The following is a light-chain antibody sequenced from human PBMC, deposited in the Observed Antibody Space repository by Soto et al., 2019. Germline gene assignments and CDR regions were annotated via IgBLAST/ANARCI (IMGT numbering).Light chain of an antibody. J-gene: IGKJ1*01. V-gene: IGKV1-5*03. Sequence: DLQMTQSPSTLSASVGDRVTITCRASQSIGSWLAWYQQKPGKAPKLLIYKASSLESGVPSRFSGSGSGTEFTLTISSLQPDDFATYYCQQYDSYRTFGQGTKVESK. CDR3: QQYDSYRT. CDR1: QSIGSW. CDR2: KAS.